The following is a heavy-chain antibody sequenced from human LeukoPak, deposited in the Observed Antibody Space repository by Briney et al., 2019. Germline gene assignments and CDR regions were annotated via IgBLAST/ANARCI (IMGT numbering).Heavy chain of an antibody. CDR3: ATGVPRYFRSHYYYYMDV. D-gene: IGHD2/OR15-2a*01. CDR1: GYTFTSYD. V-gene: IGHV1-8*01. Sequence: ASVKVSCKASGYTFTSYDINWVRQATGQGLEWMGWMNPNSGNTGYAQKFQGRVTMTRNTSISTAYMELSSLRSEDTAVYYCATGVPRYFRSHYYYYMDVWGKGTTVTVSS. CDR2: MNPNSGNT. J-gene: IGHJ6*03.